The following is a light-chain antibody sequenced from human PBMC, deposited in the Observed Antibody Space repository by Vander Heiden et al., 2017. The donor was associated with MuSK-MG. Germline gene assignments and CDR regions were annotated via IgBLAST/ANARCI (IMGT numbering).Light chain of an antibody. CDR3: QQYNNWPPLT. CDR2: GAS. Sequence: EIVMTQSPATLSVSPGERATLSCRASQSVSSNLAWYQQKPGQAPRLLIYGASTRATGIPARFSGSGYEIEFTLTISSRQSEDFAVYYCQQYNNWPPLTFGGGTKVEIK. V-gene: IGKV3-15*01. J-gene: IGKJ4*01. CDR1: QSVSSN.